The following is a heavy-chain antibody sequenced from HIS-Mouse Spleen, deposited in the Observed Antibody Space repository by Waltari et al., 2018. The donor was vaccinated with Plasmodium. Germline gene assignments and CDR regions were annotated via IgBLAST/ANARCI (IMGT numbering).Heavy chain of an antibody. Sequence: QITLKESGPTLMKPTQTLTLTCTFSGFSRSTSGVGGGWIRQPPGKALEWLALIYWNDDKRYSPSLKIRLTITKDTSKNQVVLTMTNMDPVETATYYCARQLVKGVDYWGQGTLVTVSS. CDR2: IYWNDDK. D-gene: IGHD1-1*01. CDR3: ARQLVKGVDY. V-gene: IGHV2-5*01. CDR1: GFSRSTSGVG. J-gene: IGHJ4*02.